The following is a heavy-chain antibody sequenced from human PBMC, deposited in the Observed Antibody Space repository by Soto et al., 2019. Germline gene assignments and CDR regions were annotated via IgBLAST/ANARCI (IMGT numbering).Heavy chain of an antibody. CDR2: IKQDGSEK. Sequence: GGSLRLSCTASGFTFSSYWMSWVRQAPGKGLEWVANIKQDGSEKYYVDSVKGRFTISRDNAKNSLYLQMNSLRAEDTAVYYCASLAGGYDPHYYYYMDVWGKGTTVTVSS. D-gene: IGHD5-12*01. J-gene: IGHJ6*03. V-gene: IGHV3-7*01. CDR1: GFTFSSYW. CDR3: ASLAGGYDPHYYYYMDV.